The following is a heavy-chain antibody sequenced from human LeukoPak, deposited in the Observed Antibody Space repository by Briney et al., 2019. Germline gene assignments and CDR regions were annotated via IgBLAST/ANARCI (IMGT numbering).Heavy chain of an antibody. CDR1: GGSLRGYY. V-gene: IGHV4-34*01. Sequence: SETLSLTCAVYGGSLRGYYWSWIPQPPGKGLEWIGEINHNGSTNYNPSLKSRVTISVDTSKNQFSLKLSSVTAADTAVYYCARGVQQWLVHWFDPWGQGTLVTVSS. CDR3: ARGVQQWLVHWFDP. D-gene: IGHD6-19*01. J-gene: IGHJ5*02. CDR2: INHNGST.